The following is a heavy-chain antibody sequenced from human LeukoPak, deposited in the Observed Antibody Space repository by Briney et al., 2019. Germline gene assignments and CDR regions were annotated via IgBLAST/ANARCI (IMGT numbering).Heavy chain of an antibody. CDR1: GFTFSGSR. J-gene: IGHJ4*02. CDR3: ICDCGGTFAFYY. D-gene: IGHD4-23*01. CDR2: IRGKANKYAK. Sequence: GGSLKLSCAASGFTFSGSRMNWVRQASGRGLEWVGLIRGKANKYAKEYAAAVKGRFTISRDDSTNTAYLQMNGLKAEDTAVYYCICDCGGTFAFYYWGQGTLVTVSS. V-gene: IGHV3-73*01.